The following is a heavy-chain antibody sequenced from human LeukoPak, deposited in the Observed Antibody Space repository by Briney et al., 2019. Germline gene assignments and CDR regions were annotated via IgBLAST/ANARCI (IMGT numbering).Heavy chain of an antibody. J-gene: IGHJ4*02. Sequence: SETLSLTCTVSGGSISNFYWGWIRQPPGKGLEWIAYIYYSGSTNYNPSLRSRATISVDTSKNQFSLKLSSVTAADTAVYYCAGVPNYDILTGHYFDYWGQGTLVTVSS. CDR3: AGVPNYDILTGHYFDY. CDR2: IYYSGST. D-gene: IGHD3-9*01. CDR1: GGSISNFY. V-gene: IGHV4-59*01.